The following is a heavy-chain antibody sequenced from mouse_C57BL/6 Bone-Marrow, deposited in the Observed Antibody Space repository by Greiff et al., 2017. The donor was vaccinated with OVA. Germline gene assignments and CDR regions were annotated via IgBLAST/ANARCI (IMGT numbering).Heavy chain of an antibody. CDR3: AREAAYYYGSSYGAY. V-gene: IGHV1-75*01. CDR2: IFPGSGST. Sequence: VQLQQSGPELVKPGASVKISCKASGYTFTDYYINWVKQRPGQGLEWIGWIFPGSGSTYYNEKFKGKATLTVDKSSSTAYMLLSSLTSEDSAVYFCAREAAYYYGSSYGAYWGQGTLVTVSA. D-gene: IGHD1-1*01. CDR1: GYTFTDYY. J-gene: IGHJ3*01.